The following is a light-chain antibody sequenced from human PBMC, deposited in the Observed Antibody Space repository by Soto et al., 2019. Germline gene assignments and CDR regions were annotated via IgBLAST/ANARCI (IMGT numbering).Light chain of an antibody. CDR1: QSVSSSY. CDR2: GAS. J-gene: IGKJ1*01. CDR3: QQYGSSPPT. V-gene: IGKV3-20*01. Sequence: EIVLTQSPGTLSLSPGERATLSCRASQSVSSSYLAWYQQKPGQAPRRLIYGASSRATGIPDRFSGSGSGTDFTLTISRLEPEDFAVYYCQQYGSSPPTFGQGTKVDIK.